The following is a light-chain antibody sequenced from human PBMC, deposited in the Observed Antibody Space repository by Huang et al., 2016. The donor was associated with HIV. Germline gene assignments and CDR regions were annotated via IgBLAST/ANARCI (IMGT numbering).Light chain of an antibody. V-gene: IGKV3-20*01. Sequence: EIVLTQSPGTLSLSPGERATLPCRARQIVNNNFLAWYQQKPGQAPRLLIYGASGRATGVPDRFSGSGSGRDFTVTISRMGPEDFAVYYCHQYGDSRGTFGQGTKVEIK. CDR3: HQYGDSRGT. CDR2: GAS. CDR1: QIVNNNF. J-gene: IGKJ1*01.